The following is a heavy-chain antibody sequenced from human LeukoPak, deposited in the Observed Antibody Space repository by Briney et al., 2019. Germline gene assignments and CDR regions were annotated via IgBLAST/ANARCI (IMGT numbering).Heavy chain of an antibody. CDR3: AKGKGITMIVVVSVDY. Sequence: GGSLRLSCAASGFTFSSYAMSWVRQAPGKGLEWVSAISGSGGSTYYADSVKGRFTISRDNSKNALYLQMNSLRAEDTAVYYCAKGKGITMIVVVSVDYWGQGTPVTVSS. J-gene: IGHJ4*02. D-gene: IGHD3-22*01. V-gene: IGHV3-23*01. CDR1: GFTFSSYA. CDR2: ISGSGGST.